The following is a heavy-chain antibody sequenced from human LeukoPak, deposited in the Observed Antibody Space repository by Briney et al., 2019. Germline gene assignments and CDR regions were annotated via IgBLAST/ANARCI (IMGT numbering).Heavy chain of an antibody. CDR3: AKQLGYCSDGSCYFPY. CDR2: ISNNGGYT. J-gene: IGHJ4*02. V-gene: IGHV3-23*01. D-gene: IGHD2-15*01. CDR1: GFIFNNYA. Sequence: GGSLRLSCAGSGFIFNNYAMHWVRQPPGKGLEWVSGISNNGGYTYYADSVQGRFTISRDNSKSTLCLQMNSLRAEDTAVYYCAKQLGYCSDGSCYFPYWGQGTLVTVSS.